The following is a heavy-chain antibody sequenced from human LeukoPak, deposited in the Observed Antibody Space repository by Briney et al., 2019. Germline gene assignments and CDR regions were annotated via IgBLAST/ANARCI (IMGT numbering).Heavy chain of an antibody. V-gene: IGHV3-23*01. D-gene: IGHD1-1*01. CDR3: AKNCGYNWQYFFDY. CDR1: GFTFRNYA. Sequence: GGSLRLSCAASGFTFRNYAMSWVRQAPGKGLEWVSVIDGGGGPTYYADSVKGRFTISRDNSNNTLYLQMNSLRAEDVAVYFCAKNCGYNWQYFFDYWGQGTLVTVSS. J-gene: IGHJ4*02. CDR2: IDGGGGPT.